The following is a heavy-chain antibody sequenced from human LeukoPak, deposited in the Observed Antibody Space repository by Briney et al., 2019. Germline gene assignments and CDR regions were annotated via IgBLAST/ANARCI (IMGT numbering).Heavy chain of an antibody. CDR3: ANRRPLAAYFDLHY. Sequence: GGSLRLSCAASGFTFSSYVMHWVRQAPGKGLEWVAIISYDGSNEYYADSVKGRFTISRDNSKNTLYLQMNSLRAEDTAVYYCANRRPLAAYFDLHYWGQGTLVTVSS. D-gene: IGHD3-9*01. CDR2: ISYDGSNE. CDR1: GFTFSSYV. V-gene: IGHV3-30*04. J-gene: IGHJ4*02.